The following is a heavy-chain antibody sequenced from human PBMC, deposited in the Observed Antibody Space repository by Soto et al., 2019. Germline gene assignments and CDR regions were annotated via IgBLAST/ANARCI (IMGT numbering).Heavy chain of an antibody. CDR3: ARDTVTAYYYYYYMDV. J-gene: IGHJ6*03. Sequence: PGGSLRLSCAASGFTFSSYSMNWVRQAPGKGLEWVSYISSSSSTIYYADSVKGRFTISRDNAKNSLYLQMNSLRAEDTAVYYCARDTVTAYYYYYYMDVWGKGTTVTVSS. CDR1: GFTFSSYS. CDR2: ISSSSSTI. V-gene: IGHV3-48*01. D-gene: IGHD4-4*01.